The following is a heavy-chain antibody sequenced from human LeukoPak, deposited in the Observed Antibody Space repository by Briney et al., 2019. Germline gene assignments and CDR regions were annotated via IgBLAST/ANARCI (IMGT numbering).Heavy chain of an antibody. V-gene: IGHV1-46*01. Sequence: GASVKLSCKASGYTLTSYYMHWVRQAPGQGLEGMRIINPSGGSTSYAQKFQGRVTMTRDTTTRTVYMELSSLRSEDTAVYYCARDTYDSSGSPFSWFDPWGQGTLVTVSS. CDR2: INPSGGST. CDR1: GYTLTSYY. CDR3: ARDTYDSSGSPFSWFDP. D-gene: IGHD3-22*01. J-gene: IGHJ5*02.